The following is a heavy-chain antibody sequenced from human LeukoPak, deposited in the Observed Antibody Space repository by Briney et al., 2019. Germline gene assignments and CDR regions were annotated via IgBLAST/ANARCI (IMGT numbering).Heavy chain of an antibody. CDR2: ISWNSGSI. V-gene: IGHV3-9*01. CDR3: ARADYFDY. Sequence: GRSLRLSCAASGFTFDDYAMHWVRQAPGKGPEWVSGISWNSGSIGYADSVKGRFTISRDNAKNSLYLQMNSLRAEDTAVYYCARADYFDYWGQGTLVTVSS. CDR1: GFTFDDYA. J-gene: IGHJ4*02.